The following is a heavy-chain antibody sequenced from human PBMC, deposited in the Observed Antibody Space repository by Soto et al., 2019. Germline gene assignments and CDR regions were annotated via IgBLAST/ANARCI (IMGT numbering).Heavy chain of an antibody. V-gene: IGHV6-1*01. J-gene: IGHJ6*02. Sequence: PSQTLSLTCAISGDSVSSNSAAWNWIRQSPSRGLEWLGRTYYRSKWYNDYAVSVKSRITINPDTSKNQFSLQLNSVTPEDTAVYYCARGGSGWFSFYYYYCMDVRGQGTAVTVSS. CDR3: ARGGSGWFSFYYYYCMDV. CDR2: TYYRSKWYN. CDR1: GDSVSSNSAA. D-gene: IGHD6-19*01.